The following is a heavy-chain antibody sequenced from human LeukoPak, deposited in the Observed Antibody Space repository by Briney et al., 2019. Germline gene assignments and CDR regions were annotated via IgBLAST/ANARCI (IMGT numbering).Heavy chain of an antibody. D-gene: IGHD2-2*01. CDR2: INHSGST. J-gene: IGHJ4*02. V-gene: IGHV4-34*01. CDR1: GGSFSGYY. Sequence: SETLSLTCAVYGGSFSGYYWSWIRQPPGKGLEWIGEINHSGSTNHNPSLKSRVTISVDTSKNQFSLKLSSVTAADTAVYYCARGLAYCSSTSCRAGYGYWGQGTLVTVSS. CDR3: ARGLAYCSSTSCRAGYGY.